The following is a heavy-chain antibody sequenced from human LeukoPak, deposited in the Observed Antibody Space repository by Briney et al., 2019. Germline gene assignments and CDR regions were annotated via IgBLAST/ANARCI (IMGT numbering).Heavy chain of an antibody. V-gene: IGHV3-48*04. CDR3: ARAKTAFYSSGWYLDY. CDR1: GFTFSSYS. J-gene: IGHJ4*02. CDR2: ISSISSPI. D-gene: IGHD6-19*01. Sequence: GGSLRLSCAASGFTFSSYSMNWVRQAPGKGLEWVSYISSISSPIYYADSVKGRFTISRDNAKNSLYLQMNSLRAEDTAVYYCARAKTAFYSSGWYLDYWGRGTLVTVSS.